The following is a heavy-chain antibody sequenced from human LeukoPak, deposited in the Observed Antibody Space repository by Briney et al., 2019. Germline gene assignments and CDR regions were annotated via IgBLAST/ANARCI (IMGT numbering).Heavy chain of an antibody. CDR1: GFTFSSYS. J-gene: IGHJ6*03. V-gene: IGHV3-48*01. CDR3: ARDTYPGGSYSYYYYYYYMDV. CDR2: ISSSSSTI. D-gene: IGHD1-26*01. Sequence: GGSLRLSCAASGFTFSSYSMNWVRQAPGKGLEWVSYISSSSSTIYYADSVKGRFTISRDNAKNSLYLQMNSLRAEDTAVYYCARDTYPGGSYSYYYYYYYMDVWGKGTTVTVSS.